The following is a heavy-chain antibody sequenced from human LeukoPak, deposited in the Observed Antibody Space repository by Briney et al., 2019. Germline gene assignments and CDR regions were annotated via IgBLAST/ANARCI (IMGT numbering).Heavy chain of an antibody. D-gene: IGHD2-2*01. CDR3: ARDYHCSSTSCYLYYYYYGMDV. J-gene: IGHJ6*02. V-gene: IGHV3-7*03. CDR1: EFIFSSYA. CDR2: IKQDGSEK. Sequence: GGSLRLSCAASEFIFSSYAMSWVRQAPGKGLEWVANIKQDGSEKYYVDSVKGRFTISRDNAKNSLYLQMNSLRAEDTAVYYCARDYHCSSTSCYLYYYYYGMDVWGQGTTVTVSS.